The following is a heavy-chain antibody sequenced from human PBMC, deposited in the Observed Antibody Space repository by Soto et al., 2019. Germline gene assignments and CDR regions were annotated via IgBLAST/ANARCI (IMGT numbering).Heavy chain of an antibody. CDR2: IDPTTGAT. CDR3: AKGDSSWVSWFDP. CDR1: GYTFTAQY. J-gene: IGHJ5*02. Sequence: ASVKASCKASGYTFTAQYLHWVRKAPGEGLEWTGWIDPTTGATRYAQKFQGRVTMTRDTSMSTAYLEVRSLRPDDTAVYYCAKGDSSWVSWFDPWGQGTLVTVSS. V-gene: IGHV1-2*02. D-gene: IGHD6-19*01.